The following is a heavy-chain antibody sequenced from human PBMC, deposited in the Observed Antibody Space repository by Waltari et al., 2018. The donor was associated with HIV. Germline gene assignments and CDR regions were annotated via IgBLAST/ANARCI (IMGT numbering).Heavy chain of an antibody. J-gene: IGHJ5*02. CDR2: VIYDGSNE. V-gene: IGHV3-30*01. CDR1: GFTFISYA. Sequence: QVQLVESGGGVVPPGTSLTPSCAASGFTFISYAMHWVRQPPGKGLEWVASVIYDGSNEDYADSVTGRFTVSRDNSKNTLYLQMDSLRPEDTAVYYCATNSGSYRQGWFDPWGQGTQVTVSS. D-gene: IGHD1-26*01. CDR3: ATNSGSYRQGWFDP.